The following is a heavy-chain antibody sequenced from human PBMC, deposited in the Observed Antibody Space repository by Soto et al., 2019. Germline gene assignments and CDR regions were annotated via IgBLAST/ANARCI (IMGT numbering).Heavy chain of an antibody. V-gene: IGHV4-59*01. D-gene: IGHD2-15*01. J-gene: IGHJ5*02. CDR2: IYYSGST. Sequence: PSETLSLTCTVSGGSISSYYWSWIRQPPGKGLEWIGYIYYSGSTNYNPSLKSRVTISVDTSKNQFSLKLSSVTAADTAVYYCARDRQQTGYCSGGSCANWFDPWGQGTLVTVSS. CDR1: GGSISSYY. CDR3: ARDRQQTGYCSGGSCANWFDP.